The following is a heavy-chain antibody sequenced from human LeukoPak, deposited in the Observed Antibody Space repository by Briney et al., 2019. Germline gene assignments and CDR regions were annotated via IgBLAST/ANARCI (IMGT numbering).Heavy chain of an antibody. CDR3: ARGGFCSSTSCLYYMDV. Sequence: GGSLRLSCAASGFTFSSYWMSWVRQAPGKGLEWVANIKQDGSEKYYVDSVKGRFTISRDNAKNSLYLQMNSLRAEDTAVYYCARGGFCSSTSCLYYMDVWGKGTTVTVSS. CDR2: IKQDGSEK. V-gene: IGHV3-7*01. CDR1: GFTFSSYW. J-gene: IGHJ6*03. D-gene: IGHD2-2*01.